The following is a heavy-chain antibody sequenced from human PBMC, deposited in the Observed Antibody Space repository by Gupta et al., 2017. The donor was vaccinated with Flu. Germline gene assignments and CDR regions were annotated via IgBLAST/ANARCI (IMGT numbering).Heavy chain of an antibody. CDR1: GFTFSDYY. D-gene: IGHD1-14*01. Sequence: QVQLVDSGGDLVKPGGSRRMFCEASGFTFSDYYMSWIRQAPGKGPEWIAHISSGSATIYYADSVKGRFSISRDNAKRSLYLSMNSLRPEDTAVYYCARGSRTQWRVLDHWGQGTLVTVSS. CDR3: ARGSRTQWRVLDH. CDR2: ISSGSATI. V-gene: IGHV3-11*01. J-gene: IGHJ4*02.